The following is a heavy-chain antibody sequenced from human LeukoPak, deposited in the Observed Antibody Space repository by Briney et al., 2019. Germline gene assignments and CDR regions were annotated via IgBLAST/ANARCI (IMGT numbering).Heavy chain of an antibody. CDR3: ARGPRVQPFYHPRTPYNWFDP. J-gene: IGHJ5*02. CDR2: IYYSGST. V-gene: IGHV4-39*07. Sequence: SETLSLTCTVSGGSISSSSYYWGWIRQPPGKGLEWIGSIYYSGSTYYNPSLKSRVTISVDTSKNQFSLKLSSVTAADTAVYYCARGPRVQPFYHPRTPYNWFDPWGQGTLVTVSS. D-gene: IGHD6-13*01. CDR1: GGSISSSSYY.